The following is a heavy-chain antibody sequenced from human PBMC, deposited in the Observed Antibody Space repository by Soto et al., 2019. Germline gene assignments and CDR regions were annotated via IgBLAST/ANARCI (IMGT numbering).Heavy chain of an antibody. Sequence: SETLSLTCTVSGGSISSYYWTWIRQPPGKGLEWIGFIYNSGSTHYNPSLRSRVTKSEDTSKNQFSLNLRSVTAADTAVYYCASMGYHYGSGSYPLDYWGQGTLVTVS. J-gene: IGHJ4*02. CDR3: ASMGYHYGSGSYPLDY. V-gene: IGHV4-59*08. CDR2: IYNSGST. CDR1: GGSISSYY. D-gene: IGHD3-10*01.